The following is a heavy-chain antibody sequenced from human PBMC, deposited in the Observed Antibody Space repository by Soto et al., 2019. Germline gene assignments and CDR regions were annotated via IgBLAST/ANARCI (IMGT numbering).Heavy chain of an antibody. V-gene: IGHV3-7*03. CDR1: GLTFSSYW. Sequence: EGQLVESGGGLVQPGGSLRLSCEASGLTFSSYWMTWVRQAPGKGLEWVADIKPDGSEKYYVDSVEGRFTISRDNAKNRIYLEMNTPRVEDTAVHYCARSITTLGVVTISDHNWFDPWGQGTLVTVSS. CDR2: IKPDGSEK. D-gene: IGHD3-3*01. J-gene: IGHJ5*02. CDR3: ARSITTLGVVTISDHNWFDP.